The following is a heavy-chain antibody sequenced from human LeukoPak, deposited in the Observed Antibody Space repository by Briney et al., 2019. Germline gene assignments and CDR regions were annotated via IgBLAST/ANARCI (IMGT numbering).Heavy chain of an antibody. D-gene: IGHD2-15*01. CDR3: ALLGYCSGGSCYQVDY. CDR2: IYYSGST. Sequence: SETLSLTCTVSGGSISSYYWSWIRQPPGKGLEWIGYIYYSGSTNYNPSLKSRVTISVDTSKNQFSLKLSSVTAADTAVYYCALLGYCSGGSCYQVDYWGQGTLVTVSS. CDR1: GGSISSYY. J-gene: IGHJ4*02. V-gene: IGHV4-59*12.